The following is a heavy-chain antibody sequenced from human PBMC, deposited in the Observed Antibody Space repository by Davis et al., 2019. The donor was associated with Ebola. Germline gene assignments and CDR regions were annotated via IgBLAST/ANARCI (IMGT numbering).Heavy chain of an antibody. V-gene: IGHV4-38-2*02. D-gene: IGHD4-23*01. Sequence: SETLSLTCAVSGYSISSGYYWGWIRQPPGKGLEWIGSIYHSGSTYYNPSLKSRVTISVDTSKNQFSLKLSSVTAADTAVYYCAGDYGGNSVGSVYFDYWGQGTLVTVSS. CDR3: AGDYGGNSVGSVYFDY. CDR2: IYHSGST. J-gene: IGHJ4*02. CDR1: GYSISSGYY.